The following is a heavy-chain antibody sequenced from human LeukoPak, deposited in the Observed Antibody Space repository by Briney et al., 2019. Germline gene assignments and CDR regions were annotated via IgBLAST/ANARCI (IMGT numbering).Heavy chain of an antibody. J-gene: IGHJ4*02. Sequence: SETLSLTCTVSGGSISSSSFYWGWIRQPPGKGLEWIGSIYYSGSTYYNPSLKRRVTISVDTSKNQFSLKLTSVTAADTAVYYCASEHYDFWSGYLTPPSDYWGQGTLVTVSS. CDR1: GGSISSSSFY. D-gene: IGHD3-3*01. CDR2: IYYSGST. CDR3: ASEHYDFWSGYLTPPSDY. V-gene: IGHV4-39*02.